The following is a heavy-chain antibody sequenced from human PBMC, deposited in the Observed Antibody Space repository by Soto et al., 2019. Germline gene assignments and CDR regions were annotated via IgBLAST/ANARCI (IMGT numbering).Heavy chain of an antibody. D-gene: IGHD6-13*01. CDR1: GFTFSNAW. CDR2: IKSKTDGGTT. V-gene: IGHV3-15*07. CDR3: TTDVEQQLARSSYYYYYGMDV. Sequence: GGSLRLSCAASGFTFSNAWMNWVRQAPGKGLEWVGRIKSKTDGGTTDYAAPVKGRFTISRDDSKNTLYLQMNSLKTEDTAVYYCTTDVEQQLARSSYYYYYGMDVWGQGTTVTVSS. J-gene: IGHJ6*02.